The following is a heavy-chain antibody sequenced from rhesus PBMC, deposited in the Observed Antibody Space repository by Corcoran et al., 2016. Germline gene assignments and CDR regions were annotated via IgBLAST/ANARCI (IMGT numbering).Heavy chain of an antibody. Sequence: QVQLQESGPGLVQPSETLSLTCAVSGYSISSGYGWSWIRQPPGKGLEGIGYIGGSRGSPNYNPSLKSRVTISKDTSKNQFSLKLSSVTAADTAVYYCARGSYCSGGVCYGLDSWGQGVVVTVSS. CDR3: ARGSYCSGGVCYGLDS. CDR2: IGGSRGSP. CDR1: GYSISSGYG. J-gene: IGHJ6*01. D-gene: IGHD2-39*02. V-gene: IGHV4-127*01.